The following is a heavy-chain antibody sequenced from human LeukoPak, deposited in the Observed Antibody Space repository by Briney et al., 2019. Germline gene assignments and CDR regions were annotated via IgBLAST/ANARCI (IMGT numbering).Heavy chain of an antibody. CDR2: ISGSGDNT. J-gene: IGHJ4*02. V-gene: IGHV3-23*01. Sequence: GGSLRLSCAASGFTFSNYWMTWVRQAPGKGLEWVSGISGSGDNTYYADSVKGRFTISRDNSKNTLYLQMNSLRAEDTAVYYCAKDSGRQLWSPSHFDYWGQGTLVTVSS. D-gene: IGHD5-18*01. CDR3: AKDSGRQLWSPSHFDY. CDR1: GFTFSNYW.